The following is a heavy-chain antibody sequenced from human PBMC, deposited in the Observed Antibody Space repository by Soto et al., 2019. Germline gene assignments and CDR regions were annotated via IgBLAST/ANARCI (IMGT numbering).Heavy chain of an antibody. CDR3: ARGRIIVAGGFDP. J-gene: IGHJ5*02. CDR2: MNPSNGKT. D-gene: IGHD6-19*01. Sequence: QVQLVQSGAEVKKPGASVKVSCKASGYTFTSYDIIWVRQATGQGLEWMGWMNPSNGKTDSAEKFQGRLTMTRNTSISTVYMELRSLSFEDTAVYYCARGRIIVAGGFDPWGQGTLVTVSS. V-gene: IGHV1-8*01. CDR1: GYTFTSYD.